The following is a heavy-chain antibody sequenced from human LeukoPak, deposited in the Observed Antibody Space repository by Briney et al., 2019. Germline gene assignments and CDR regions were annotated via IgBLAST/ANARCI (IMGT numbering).Heavy chain of an antibody. Sequence: SETLSLTCSVSGGSINNHIWSWIRQPPGKGLEWIGYISYSGSANYNPSLKSRVTISVDTSKNQFSLKVTSVTAADTAVYYCAKTPMKTPPVGATNYWGQGTLVTVSS. CDR1: GGSINNHI. D-gene: IGHD1-26*01. CDR2: ISYSGSA. V-gene: IGHV4-59*11. J-gene: IGHJ4*02. CDR3: AKTPMKTPPVGATNY.